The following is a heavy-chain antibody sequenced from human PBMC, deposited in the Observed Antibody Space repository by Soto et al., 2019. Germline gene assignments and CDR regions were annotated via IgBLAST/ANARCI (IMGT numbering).Heavy chain of an antibody. D-gene: IGHD1-1*01. V-gene: IGHV5-51*01. Sequence: GESLKISCKGSVSSFTSYWIGWVRQMPGKGLELMGIIYAGDSDTRYSPSFQGKVTNSADKSISTXYPQWSSLKASATAMYYCASSRTRGGMDVRGQGTTVTLSS. CDR1: VSSFTSYW. CDR3: ASSRTRGGMDV. J-gene: IGHJ6*02. CDR2: IYAGDSDT.